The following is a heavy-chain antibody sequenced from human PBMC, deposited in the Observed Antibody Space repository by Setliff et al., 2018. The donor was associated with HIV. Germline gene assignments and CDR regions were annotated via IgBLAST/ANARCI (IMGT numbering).Heavy chain of an antibody. D-gene: IGHD3-10*01. J-gene: IGHJ3*02. CDR3: AKVFAFGVDAFDI. V-gene: IGHV3-48*03. CDR1: GLIFSSYE. CDR2: IGGHGSII. Sequence: PGGSLRLSCAASGLIFSSYEMNWVRQAPGKGLEWISFIGGHGSIIHYADSVKGRFTISRDNAKNSVYLQMHSLRDEDTAVYYCAKVFAFGVDAFDIWGQGTVVTVSS.